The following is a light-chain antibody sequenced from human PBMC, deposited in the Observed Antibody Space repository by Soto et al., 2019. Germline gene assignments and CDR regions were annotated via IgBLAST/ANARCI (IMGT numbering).Light chain of an antibody. CDR1: QSVAND. CDR2: GAS. J-gene: IGKJ4*01. V-gene: IGKV3-15*01. CDR3: QQLRMYPST. Sequence: EIVMTQSPATLSLSPVEIATLSCRASQSVANDLAWYQHKPGQAPRLLTHGASTRATGIPARFSGVGSGTEFTPTITSLQAEDFATYYCQQLRMYPSTFGGGTKVDIK.